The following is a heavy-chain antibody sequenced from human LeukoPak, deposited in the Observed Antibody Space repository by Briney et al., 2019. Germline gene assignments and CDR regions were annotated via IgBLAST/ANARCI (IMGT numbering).Heavy chain of an antibody. CDR3: ARRYSSGWYLDY. CDR1: GGSISSYY. V-gene: IGHV4-59*01. Sequence: SETLSLTCTVSGGSISSYYWSWIRQPPGKGLEWIGYIYYSGSTNYNPSLKSRVTISVDTSKNQSSLKLSPVTAADTAVYYCARRYSSGWYLDYWGQGTLVTVSS. CDR2: IYYSGST. J-gene: IGHJ4*02. D-gene: IGHD6-19*01.